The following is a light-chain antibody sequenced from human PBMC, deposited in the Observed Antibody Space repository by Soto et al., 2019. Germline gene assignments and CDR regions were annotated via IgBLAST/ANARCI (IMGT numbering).Light chain of an antibody. CDR1: QSVSSN. CDR2: GAS. Sequence: EIVMTQSPATLSLSPGERATLSCRASQSVSSNLAWYQQKPGQAPRILIYGASTRATGIPARFSGSGSGTEFTLTISSLQSEDFAVYYCQQYNNWRTFGQGTKLEIK. J-gene: IGKJ2*01. CDR3: QQYNNWRT. V-gene: IGKV3-15*01.